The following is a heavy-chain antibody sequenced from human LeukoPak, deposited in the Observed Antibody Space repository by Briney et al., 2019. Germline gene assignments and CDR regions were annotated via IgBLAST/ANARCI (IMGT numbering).Heavy chain of an antibody. CDR1: GGTFSSYA. CDR3: AREGGWYCSSTSCYLDY. D-gene: IGHD2-2*01. CDR2: IIPIFGTA. V-gene: IGHV1-69*05. J-gene: IGHJ4*02. Sequence: SVKVSCKASGGTFSSYAISWVRQAPGQGLEWMGGIIPIFGTANYAQKFQGRVTITTDESTSTAYMELSSLRSDDTAVYYCAREGGWYCSSTSCYLDYWGQGTLVTVSS.